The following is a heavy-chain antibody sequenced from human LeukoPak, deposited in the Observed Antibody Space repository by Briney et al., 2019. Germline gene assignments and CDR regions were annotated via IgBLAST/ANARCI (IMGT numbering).Heavy chain of an antibody. CDR2: ITGSGSIT. J-gene: IGHJ4*02. CDR3: AKMQGYFDY. Sequence: QSGGSLRLSCAASGFTFSSQGMSWVRQAPGKGLEWVSAITGSGSITYYSDSVKGRFTIFRDNSKNTVYLQLNSLRVEDTAVYYCAKMQGYFDYWGQGTLVTVSS. V-gene: IGHV3-23*01. CDR1: GFTFSSQG.